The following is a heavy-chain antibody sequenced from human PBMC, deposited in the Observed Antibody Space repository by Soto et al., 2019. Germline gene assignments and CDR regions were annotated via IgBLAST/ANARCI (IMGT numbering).Heavy chain of an antibody. CDR3: ARSSVAGTWGYYFDY. CDR2: ISYDGNHE. J-gene: IGHJ4*02. Sequence: QVHLVESGGGVVQPGRSLRLSCAASGFIFTTYAMHWVSQAPGKGLEWVAVISYDGNHEYYADSVRGRFTISRDNSKNALYLQMDSLRADDTALYYCARSSVAGTWGYYFDYWGQGARVTVSS. CDR1: GFIFTTYA. V-gene: IGHV3-30-3*01. D-gene: IGHD6-19*01.